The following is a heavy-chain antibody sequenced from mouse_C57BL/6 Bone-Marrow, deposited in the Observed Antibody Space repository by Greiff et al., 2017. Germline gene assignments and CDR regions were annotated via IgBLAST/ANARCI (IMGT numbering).Heavy chain of an antibody. CDR1: GFTFSSYA. Sequence: EVHLVESGGGLVKPGGSLKLSCAASGFTFSSYAMSWVRQTPEKRLEWVATISDGGSYTYYPDNAKNNLYLQMCHLKSEDTAMYYCARDYYGSGWFAYWGQGTLVTVSA. V-gene: IGHV5-4*01. CDR2: ISDGGSYT. J-gene: IGHJ3*01. CDR3: ARDYYGSGWFAY. D-gene: IGHD1-1*01.